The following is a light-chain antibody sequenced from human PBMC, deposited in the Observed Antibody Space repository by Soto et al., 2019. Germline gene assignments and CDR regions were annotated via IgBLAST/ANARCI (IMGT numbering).Light chain of an antibody. J-gene: IGKJ5*01. CDR2: AAS. Sequence: IQVTQSPSSLSASVGDRFTITFRASQDISSYLAWYQQKPGKAPTLLIYAASTLQSGVPSRFSGSGFGTDFTLTISSLQPEDFATYYCQQLHGYPITFGQGTRLEI. CDR1: QDISSY. V-gene: IGKV1-9*01. CDR3: QQLHGYPIT.